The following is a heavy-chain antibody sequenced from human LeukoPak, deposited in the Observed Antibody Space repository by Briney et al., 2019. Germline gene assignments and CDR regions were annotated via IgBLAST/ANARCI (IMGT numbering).Heavy chain of an antibody. Sequence: PGGSLRLSCAASGLTFSSYGMSWVRQAPGKGLEWVSAISGSGDQTYYADSVKGRFTFSRDNSNNILHLQMHSLRADDTAVYYCATQPESYGDSASYFHHWGQGTLVTVSS. CDR3: ATQPESYGDSASYFHH. D-gene: IGHD4-17*01. CDR2: ISGSGDQT. CDR1: GLTFSSYG. V-gene: IGHV3-23*01. J-gene: IGHJ1*01.